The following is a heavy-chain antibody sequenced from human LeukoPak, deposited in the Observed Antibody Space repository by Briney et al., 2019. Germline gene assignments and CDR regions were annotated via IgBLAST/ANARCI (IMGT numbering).Heavy chain of an antibody. D-gene: IGHD1-1*01. CDR3: ARSGHERQGVYFDY. V-gene: IGHV4-34*01. J-gene: IGHJ4*02. Sequence: SETLSLTCAVYGGSFSGYYWSWIRQPPGKGLEWIGEINHSGSTNYNPSLKSRVTISVDTSKNQFSLKLSSVTAADTAVYYCARSGHERQGVYFDYWGQGTLVTVSS. CDR2: INHSGST. CDR1: GGSFSGYY.